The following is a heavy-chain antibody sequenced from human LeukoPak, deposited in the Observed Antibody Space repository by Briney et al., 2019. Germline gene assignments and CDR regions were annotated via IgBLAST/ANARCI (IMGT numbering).Heavy chain of an antibody. J-gene: IGHJ4*02. D-gene: IGHD3-22*01. V-gene: IGHV5-51*01. CDR2: IYPGDSDT. Sequence: GESLQISCKGSGYSFSTYWLGWGRRMAGKGRGWMGIIYPGDSDTRYSPSFQGQVTISADKSISTAYLQWSSLKASDTAMYYCARSTNYDSSGYVGDYWGQGTLVTVSS. CDR3: ARSTNYDSSGYVGDY. CDR1: GYSFSTYW.